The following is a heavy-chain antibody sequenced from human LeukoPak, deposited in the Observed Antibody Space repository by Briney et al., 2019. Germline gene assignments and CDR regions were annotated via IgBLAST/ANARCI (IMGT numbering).Heavy chain of an antibody. CDR3: AAVQVGANYYFDY. Sequence: SVKVSCKASGFTFTSSAMQWVRQACGQRLEWIGWIVVGSGNTNYAQKFQERVTITRDMSTSRAYMELSSLRSEDTAVYYCAAVQVGANYYFDYWGQGTLVTVSS. J-gene: IGHJ4*02. CDR1: GFTFTSSA. CDR2: IVVGSGNT. D-gene: IGHD1-26*01. V-gene: IGHV1-58*02.